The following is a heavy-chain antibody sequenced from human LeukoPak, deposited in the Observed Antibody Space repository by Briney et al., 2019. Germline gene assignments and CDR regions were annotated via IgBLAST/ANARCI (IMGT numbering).Heavy chain of an antibody. CDR2: INPNSGGT. CDR1: GYTFSNYG. D-gene: IGHD5-18*01. V-gene: IGHV1-2*02. CDR3: ASRGGGGYSSGHYVDY. J-gene: IGHJ4*02. Sequence: APVKVSSKASGYTFSNYGITGVRQAPGQGLEWMGWINPNSGGTNYAQKFQGRVTMTRDTSISTAYMELSRLRSDDTAVYYCASRGGGGYSSGHYVDYWGEGWLVTVSS.